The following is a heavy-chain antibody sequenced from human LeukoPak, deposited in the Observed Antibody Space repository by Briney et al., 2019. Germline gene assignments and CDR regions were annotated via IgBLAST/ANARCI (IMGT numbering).Heavy chain of an antibody. D-gene: IGHD6-13*01. V-gene: IGHV3-66*01. CDR2: IYAGGNT. CDR3: AREVYSSTWFDL. Sequence: GGSLRLSCAASGFTLNTNYMNWVRQVPGKGLEWVSVIYAGGNTYYADSVKERFTISRDNSKNTLYLQMNSLRGDDTAVYYCAREVYSSTWFDLWGQGTLVTVSS. CDR1: GFTLNTNY. J-gene: IGHJ4*02.